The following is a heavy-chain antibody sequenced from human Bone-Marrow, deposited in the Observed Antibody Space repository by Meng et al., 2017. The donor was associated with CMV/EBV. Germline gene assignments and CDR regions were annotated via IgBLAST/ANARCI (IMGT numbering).Heavy chain of an antibody. CDR2: IYPNDSDT. Sequence: GESLKISCKGSGYTFSSYWIAWVRQMPGKGLEWMGIIYPNDSDTRYSPSFQGQVTISADKSISTAYLQWSSLKASDTAMYYCARQGAYYDFWSGHSEWFDPWGQGTLVTVSS. D-gene: IGHD3-3*01. V-gene: IGHV5-51*01. J-gene: IGHJ5*02. CDR1: GYTFSSYW. CDR3: ARQGAYYDFWSGHSEWFDP.